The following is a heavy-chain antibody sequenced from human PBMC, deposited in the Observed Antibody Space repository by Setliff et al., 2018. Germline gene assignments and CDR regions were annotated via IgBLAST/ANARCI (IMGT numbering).Heavy chain of an antibody. J-gene: IGHJ4*02. D-gene: IGHD3-16*01. CDR2: VYHSGSS. Sequence: LTCTVSGYPISRGFYWGWIRQSPGKGLEWIGSVYHSGSSYQNPSLRSRIAVSVDTSRNQFSLRLNSVTAADTAVYFCARAAARAEYSDTSAYLPFDFWGLGTLVTSPQ. CDR1: GYPISRGFY. CDR3: ARAAARAEYSDTSAYLPFDF. V-gene: IGHV4-38-2*02.